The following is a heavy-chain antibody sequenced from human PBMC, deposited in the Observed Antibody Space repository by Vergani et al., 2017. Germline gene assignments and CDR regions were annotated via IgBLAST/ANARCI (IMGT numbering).Heavy chain of an antibody. J-gene: IGHJ4*02. D-gene: IGHD6-19*01. Sequence: VQLVESGGGLVQPGRSLRLSCAASGFTFDDYAMHWVRQAPGKGLEWVAFIRYDGSNKYYADSVKGRFTIARDNSKNTLYLQMNSLRAEDTAVYYCAKDQVYSRQWLARRGYFDYWGQGTLVTVSS. CDR1: GFTFDDYA. CDR3: AKDQVYSRQWLARRGYFDY. V-gene: IGHV3-30*02. CDR2: IRYDGSNK.